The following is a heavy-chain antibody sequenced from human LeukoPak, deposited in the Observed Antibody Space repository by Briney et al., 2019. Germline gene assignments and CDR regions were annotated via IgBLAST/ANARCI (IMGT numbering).Heavy chain of an antibody. D-gene: IGHD4-23*01. CDR1: GFAVSSNY. CDR2: SRDKSKSYTT. CDR3: VRVGVVTNKDFDY. J-gene: IGHJ4*02. V-gene: IGHV3-72*01. Sequence: GGSLRLSCAASGFAVSSNYMSWVRQAPGKGLEWVGRSRDKSKSYTTEYAASVKGRFTISRDDSKNSLYLQMNSLKIEVTAVYYCVRVGVVTNKDFDYWGQGTLVTVAS.